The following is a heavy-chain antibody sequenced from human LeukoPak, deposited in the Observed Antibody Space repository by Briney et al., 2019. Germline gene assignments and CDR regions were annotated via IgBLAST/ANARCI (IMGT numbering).Heavy chain of an antibody. CDR1: GFTLSNYW. Sequence: GGSLRLSCAASGFTLSNYWMHWVRQAPGKGLVWVSRINSDAITTYADSVKGRFTISRDDAKNTLYLQMNSLRAEDTAVYYCAKGRENYYDSSGLDYWGQGTLVTVSS. D-gene: IGHD3-22*01. CDR2: INSDAIT. V-gene: IGHV3-74*01. J-gene: IGHJ4*02. CDR3: AKGRENYYDSSGLDY.